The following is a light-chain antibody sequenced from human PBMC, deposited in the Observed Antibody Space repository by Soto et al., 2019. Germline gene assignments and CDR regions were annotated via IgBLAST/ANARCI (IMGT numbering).Light chain of an antibody. V-gene: IGKV1-39*01. CDR2: AAS. J-gene: IGKJ1*01. Sequence: DIQMTQSPSSLSASVGDRVTITCRASQSIISYLNWYQQKPGKAPKLLIYAASSLQSGVPSRFSGSGSGTDFTLTISSLQPEDFATYSCQQSYSTAWTFGQGNKVEIK. CDR1: QSIISY. CDR3: QQSYSTAWT.